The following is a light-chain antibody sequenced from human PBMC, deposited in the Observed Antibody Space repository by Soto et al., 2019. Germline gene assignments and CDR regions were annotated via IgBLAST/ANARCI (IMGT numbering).Light chain of an antibody. CDR3: CSYTTRTTYV. J-gene: IGLJ1*01. CDR2: DVS. Sequence: PPSVCGSPGQSISVSCTGTISDVGSYNRVSWYQQPPGTAPKLIIYDVSNRPLGVPDRFFGSKYGNTASLTISGLQAEDEADYYCCSYTTRTTYVFGTGTTVT. CDR1: ISDVGSYNR. V-gene: IGLV2-18*02.